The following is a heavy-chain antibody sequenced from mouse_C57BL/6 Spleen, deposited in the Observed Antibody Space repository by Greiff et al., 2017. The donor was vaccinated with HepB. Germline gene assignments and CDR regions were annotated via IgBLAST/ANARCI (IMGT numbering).Heavy chain of an antibody. D-gene: IGHD1-1*01. CDR3: AKHYGSTRFYY. Sequence: QVQLQQPGAELVKPGASVKLSCKASGYTFTSYWMQWVKQRPGQGLEWIGEIDPSDSYTNYNQKFKGKATLTVDTSSSTAYMQLSSLTSEDSAVYYCAKHYGSTRFYYWGQGTTLTVSS. J-gene: IGHJ2*01. CDR2: IDPSDSYT. CDR1: GYTFTSYW. V-gene: IGHV1-50*01.